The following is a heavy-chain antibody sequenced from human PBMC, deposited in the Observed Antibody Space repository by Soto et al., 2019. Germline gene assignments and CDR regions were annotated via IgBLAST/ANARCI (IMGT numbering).Heavy chain of an antibody. D-gene: IGHD3-3*01. V-gene: IGHV4-31*03. CDR1: GGSISSGGYY. CDR2: IYYSGST. Sequence: PSETLSLTCTVSGGSISSGGYYWSWIRQHPGKGLEWIGYIYYSGSTYYNPSLKSRVTISVDTSKNQFSLKLSSVTAADTAVYYCAREWDYDFWSGYNWFDPWGRGTLVTVSS. J-gene: IGHJ5*02. CDR3: AREWDYDFWSGYNWFDP.